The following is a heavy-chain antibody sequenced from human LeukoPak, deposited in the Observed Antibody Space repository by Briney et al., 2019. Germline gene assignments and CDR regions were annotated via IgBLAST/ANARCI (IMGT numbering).Heavy chain of an antibody. CDR2: IYSGGST. CDR3: ARERQWLVLDYFDY. Sequence: GGSLRLSCAASGFTVSSNYMSWVRQAPGKGLEWVSVIYSGGSTYYADSVKGRFTISRDNSKNTLYLQMNSLRAEDTAVYYCARERQWLVLDYFDYWGQGTLVTVSS. J-gene: IGHJ4*02. D-gene: IGHD6-19*01. CDR1: GFTVSSNY. V-gene: IGHV3-53*01.